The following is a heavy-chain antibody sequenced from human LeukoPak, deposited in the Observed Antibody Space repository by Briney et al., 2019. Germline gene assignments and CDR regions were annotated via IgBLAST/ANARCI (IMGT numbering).Heavy chain of an antibody. CDR3: GRGGSYGDY. J-gene: IGHJ4*02. D-gene: IGHD3-16*01. CDR1: GFTFSRYW. V-gene: IGHV3-74*01. Sequence: GGSLRLSCAASGFTFSRYWVHWVRQVPGKGLVWVSRVNPDGSSTTYADSVKGRFTSSRDNAKNTLYLQMNRLRVEDTAVFYCGRGGSYGDYWGQGILVTVSS. CDR2: VNPDGSST.